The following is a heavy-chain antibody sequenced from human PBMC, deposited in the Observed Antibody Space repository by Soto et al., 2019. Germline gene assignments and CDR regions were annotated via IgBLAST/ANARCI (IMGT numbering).Heavy chain of an antibody. D-gene: IGHD2-15*01. Sequence: GGSLRLSCAASGFNFNSYTIKWVRQAPGKRLEWLSSISSSGYIFSTDSVRGRFTISRENAKNSVYLKINSLRAEDTAVYFCARDCIVGSCYPGMDVWGQGTTVTVYS. CDR1: GFNFNSYT. J-gene: IGHJ6*02. CDR3: ARDCIVGSCYPGMDV. V-gene: IGHV3-21*01. CDR2: ISSSGYI.